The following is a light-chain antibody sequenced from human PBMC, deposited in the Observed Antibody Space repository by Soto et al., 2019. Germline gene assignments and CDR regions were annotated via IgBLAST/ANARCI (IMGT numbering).Light chain of an antibody. V-gene: IGLV1-47*01. J-gene: IGLJ7*01. CDR2: RNS. CDR1: ASTIGRNY. Sequence: QPVLTQSPSASGTPGQRVTISCSGSASTIGRNYVYWYQQLPGTAPKLLIYRNSQRPSGVPDRFSGSKYGTSASLAISGLRSEDEADYYCAAWDDNLSGFYVFGDGTQLTVL. CDR3: AAWDDNLSGFYV.